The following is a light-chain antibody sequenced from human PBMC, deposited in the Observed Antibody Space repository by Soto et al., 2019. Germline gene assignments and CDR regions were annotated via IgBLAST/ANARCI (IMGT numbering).Light chain of an antibody. J-gene: IGKJ5*01. CDR1: QSVSSY. CDR2: DAS. V-gene: IGKV3-11*01. CDR3: QQRSNWPPIT. Sequence: EIFLTQSPSTLSLSPVEIATLSCRVSQSVSSYLAWYQQKPGQAPRLLIYDASNRATGIPARFSGSGSGTDFTLTISSLEPEDFAVYYCQQRSNWPPITFGQGTRLEIK.